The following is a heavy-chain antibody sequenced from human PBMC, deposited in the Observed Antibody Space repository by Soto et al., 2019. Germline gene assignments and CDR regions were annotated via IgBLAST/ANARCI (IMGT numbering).Heavy chain of an antibody. CDR2: TRNQVNRYTT. J-gene: IGHJ4*02. CDR3: TSGDGPGGRCYSGFN. CDR1: GFSFSDYY. V-gene: IGHV3-72*01. Sequence: EVQLVESGGGLVQPGGSLRLSCAASGFSFSDYYMDWVRQAPGTGLEWVARTRNQVNRYTTEYAASVKGRFTISRDDSKNTSHLQLNSLITEDTAVYYCTSGDGPGGRCYSGFNWGKVTLVTVSS. D-gene: IGHD2-15*01.